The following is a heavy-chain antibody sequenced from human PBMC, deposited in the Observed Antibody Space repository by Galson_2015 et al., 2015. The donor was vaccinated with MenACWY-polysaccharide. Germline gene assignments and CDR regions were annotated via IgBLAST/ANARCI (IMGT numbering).Heavy chain of an antibody. J-gene: IGHJ6*02. V-gene: IGHV3-7*01. CDR1: GFTFSSYC. CDR3: ARGHDGMDV. CDR2: IKKDGSEK. Sequence: SLRLSCAASGFTFSSYCMTWVRQAPGKGLEWVANIKKDGSEKYYVDSVKGRFTISRDNSKNSLYLQMHSLRAEDTAVYSCARGHDGMDVWGQGTTVTVSS.